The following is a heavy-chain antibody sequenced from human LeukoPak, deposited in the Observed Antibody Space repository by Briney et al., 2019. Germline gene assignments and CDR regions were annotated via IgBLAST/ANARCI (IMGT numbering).Heavy chain of an antibody. J-gene: IGHJ4*02. CDR2: FSSNGGST. CDR1: GFTFSTYA. Sequence: GGSLRLSCAASGFTFSTYAMHWVRQAPGKGLEYVSAFSSNGGSTYYANSVKGRFTISRDNSKNTLYLQMGSLRAEDMAVYFCARDHVSGSYSDYWGQGTLVTVSS. D-gene: IGHD3-10*01. CDR3: ARDHVSGSYSDY. V-gene: IGHV3-64*01.